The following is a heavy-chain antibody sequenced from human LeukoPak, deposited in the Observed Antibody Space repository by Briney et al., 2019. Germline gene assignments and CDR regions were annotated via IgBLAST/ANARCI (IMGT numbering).Heavy chain of an antibody. V-gene: IGHV3-9*01. CDR2: ISWNSGSI. D-gene: IGHD3-10*01. CDR3: AKDTKWQYYGSGIFYI. Sequence: PGRSLRLSCAASGFTFDDYAMHWVRQAPGKGLEWVSGISWNSGSIGYADSVKGRFTISRDNAKNSLYLQMNSLRAEDTALYYCAKDTKWQYYGSGIFYIGGQGTLVTVSS. J-gene: IGHJ4*02. CDR1: GFTFDDYA.